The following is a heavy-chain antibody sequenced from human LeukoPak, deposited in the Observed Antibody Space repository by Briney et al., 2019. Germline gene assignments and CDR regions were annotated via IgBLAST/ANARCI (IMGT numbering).Heavy chain of an antibody. J-gene: IGHJ4*02. CDR1: GFTFSSYG. V-gene: IGHV3-30*18. Sequence: GRSLRLPCAASGFTFSSYGMHWVRQAPGKGLEWVAVISYDGSNKYYADSVKGRFTISRDNSKNTLFLQMNSLRAEDTAVYYCAKEDYFGSGSYLGYWGQGTLVTVFS. CDR2: ISYDGSNK. D-gene: IGHD3-10*01. CDR3: AKEDYFGSGSYLGY.